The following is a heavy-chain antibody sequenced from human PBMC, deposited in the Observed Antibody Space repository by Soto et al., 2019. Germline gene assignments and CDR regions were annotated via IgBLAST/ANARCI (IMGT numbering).Heavy chain of an antibody. CDR2: IYYSGST. Sequence: SETLSLTCTVSGGSISSYYWSWIRQPPGKGLEWIGYIYYSGSTNYNPSLKSRVTISVDTSKNQFSLKLSSVTAADTAVYYCARMEGYGSGSFYLDYWGQGTLVTVSS. J-gene: IGHJ4*02. CDR3: ARMEGYGSGSFYLDY. D-gene: IGHD3-10*01. V-gene: IGHV4-59*01. CDR1: GGSISSYY.